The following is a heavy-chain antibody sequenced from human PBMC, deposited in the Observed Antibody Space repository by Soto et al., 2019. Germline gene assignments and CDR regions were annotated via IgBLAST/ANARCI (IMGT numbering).Heavy chain of an antibody. J-gene: IGHJ3*02. D-gene: IGHD6-25*01. V-gene: IGHV1-58*01. CDR2: IVVGSGNT. CDR1: GFTFTSSA. CDR3: AADAAFHDDAFDI. Sequence: GASVKVSCKASGFTFTSSAVQWVRQARGQRLEWIGWIVVGSGNTNYAQEFQERVTITRDMSTSTAYMELSSLRSEDTAVYYCAADAAFHDDAFDIWGQGTMVTVSS.